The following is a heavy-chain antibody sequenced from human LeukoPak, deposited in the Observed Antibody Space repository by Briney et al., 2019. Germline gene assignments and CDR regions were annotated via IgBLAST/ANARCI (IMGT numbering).Heavy chain of an antibody. V-gene: IGHV7-4-1*02. CDR1: GYTFTSYA. CDR3: ARDGRDILTGYYRYGMDV. J-gene: IGHJ6*02. CDR2: ININTGNP. Sequence: GASVKVSCKASGYTFTSYAMNWVRQAPGHGLGWMGWININTGNPAYAQGYTGRIVFSLDTSVSTAYLQISSLTAEDTAVYYCARDGRDILTGYYRYGMDVWGQGTTVTVSS. D-gene: IGHD3-9*01.